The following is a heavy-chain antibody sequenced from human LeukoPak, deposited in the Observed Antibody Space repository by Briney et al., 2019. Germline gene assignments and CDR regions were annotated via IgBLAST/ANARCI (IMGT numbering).Heavy chain of an antibody. J-gene: IGHJ4*02. CDR1: GYTFTSYY. D-gene: IGHD3-22*01. V-gene: IGHV1-46*01. Sequence: ASVKVSCKASGYTFTSYYMHWVRQAPGQGLEWMGIINPSGGSTSYAQKFQGRVTMTRDMSTSTVYMELSSLRSEDTAVYYCAREGDYYDSSGYSPPFDYWGRGTLVTVSS. CDR3: AREGDYYDSSGYSPPFDY. CDR2: INPSGGST.